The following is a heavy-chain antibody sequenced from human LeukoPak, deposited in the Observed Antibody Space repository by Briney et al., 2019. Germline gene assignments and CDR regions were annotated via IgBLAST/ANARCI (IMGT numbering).Heavy chain of an antibody. V-gene: IGHV4-34*01. CDR1: GGSLSGYY. D-gene: IGHD3-3*02. J-gene: IGHJ5*02. CDR3: TIADKRPHFWSGYFISWFDP. CDR2: INHSGST. Sequence: SETLSLTCAVSGGSLSGYYWTWLRQPPGKGMEWIGEINHSGSTNYNPSLKSRVTISVDTSRKKFFLRLRCVTAGDTAVDYCTIADKRPHFWSGYFISWFDPWGQGTLVTVSS.